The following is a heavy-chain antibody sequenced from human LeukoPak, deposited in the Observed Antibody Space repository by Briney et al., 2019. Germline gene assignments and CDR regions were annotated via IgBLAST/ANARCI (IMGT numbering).Heavy chain of an antibody. CDR1: GGSISSGGYY. D-gene: IGHD3-22*01. Sequence: SETLSLTCTVSGGSISSGGYYWSWIRQHPGKGLEWTGYIYYSGSTYYNPSLKSRVTISVDTSKNQFSLKLSSVTAADTAVYYCARDRVYYDSSGYYTDWGQGTLVTVSS. V-gene: IGHV4-31*03. CDR2: IYYSGST. J-gene: IGHJ4*02. CDR3: ARDRVYYDSSGYYTD.